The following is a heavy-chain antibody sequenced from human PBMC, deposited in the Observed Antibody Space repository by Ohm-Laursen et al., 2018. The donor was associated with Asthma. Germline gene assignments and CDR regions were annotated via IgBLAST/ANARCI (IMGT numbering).Heavy chain of an antibody. J-gene: IGHJ4*02. CDR1: GGSFSGYY. V-gene: IGHV4-34*01. D-gene: IGHD5-24*01. CDR3: AREMTTTSPSYFHY. Sequence: SDTLTLTCAVYGGSFSGYYWSWIRQPPGKGLEWIGEINHSGSTNYNPSLKSRVTISVDTSKNQFSLELSSVTAADTAVYYCAREMTTTSPSYFHYWGQGTLVTVSS. CDR2: INHSGST.